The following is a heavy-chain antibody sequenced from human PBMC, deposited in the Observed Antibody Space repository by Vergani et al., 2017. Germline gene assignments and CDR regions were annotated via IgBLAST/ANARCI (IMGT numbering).Heavy chain of an antibody. J-gene: IGHJ4*02. D-gene: IGHD3-10*01. CDR3: ARSGSQWYYYGSGSYYHFDY. CDR2: ISAYNGNT. V-gene: IGHV1-18*01. CDR1: GYTFTSYG. Sequence: QVQLVQSGAEVKKPGASVKVSCKASGYTFTSYGISWVRQAPGQGLEWMGWISAYNGNTNYAQKLQGRVTMTTDTSTSTAYMELRSLRSDDTAVYYCARSGSQWYYYGSGSYYHFDYWGQGTLVTVSS.